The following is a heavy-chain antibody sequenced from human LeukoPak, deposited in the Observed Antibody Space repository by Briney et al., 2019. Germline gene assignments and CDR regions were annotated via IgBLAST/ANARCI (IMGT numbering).Heavy chain of an antibody. CDR1: GGSFSSYY. J-gene: IGHJ6*03. Sequence: SETLSLTCTVSGGSFSSYYWSWIRQPPGKGLEWIGYIYYSGSTNYNPSLKSRVTISVDTSKNQFSLKLSSVTAADTAVYYCARGRRDGYNFFYYYMDVWGKGTTVTISS. CDR3: ARGRRDGYNFFYYYMDV. V-gene: IGHV4-59*01. CDR2: IYYSGST. D-gene: IGHD5-24*01.